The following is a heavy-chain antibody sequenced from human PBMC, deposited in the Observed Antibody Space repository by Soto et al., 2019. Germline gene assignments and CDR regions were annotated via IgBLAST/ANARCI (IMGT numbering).Heavy chain of an antibody. CDR3: AKDHLVEMATKSLYYFDY. CDR2: ISGSGGST. CDR1: GFTFSSYA. Sequence: GGSLRLSCAASGFTFSSYAMSWVRQAPGKGLEWVSAISGSGGSTYYADSVKGRFTISRDNSKNTLYLQMNSLRAEDTAVYYCAKDHLVEMATKSLYYFDYWGQGTLVTVSS. V-gene: IGHV3-23*01. D-gene: IGHD5-12*01. J-gene: IGHJ4*02.